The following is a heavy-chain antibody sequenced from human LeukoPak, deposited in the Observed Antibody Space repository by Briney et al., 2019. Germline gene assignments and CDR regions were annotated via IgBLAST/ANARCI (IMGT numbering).Heavy chain of an antibody. Sequence: GESLTISCKTSGYTFTSYWIGWVRQTPGKGLECMGVIFPRDSDVRYSPSFQGQVTISADKSTNTAYLHWGSLKASDSAMYYCVRSLPGTLLRAYGMDVWGPGTTVTVS. CDR3: VRSLPGTLLRAYGMDV. J-gene: IGHJ6*02. D-gene: IGHD3-10*01. CDR2: IFPRDSDV. CDR1: GYTFTSYW. V-gene: IGHV5-51*01.